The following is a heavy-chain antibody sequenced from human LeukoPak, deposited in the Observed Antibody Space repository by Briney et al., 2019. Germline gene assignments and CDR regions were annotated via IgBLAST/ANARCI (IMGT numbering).Heavy chain of an antibody. CDR1: GGTFSSYA. CDR2: IIPIFGTA. V-gene: IGHV1-69*13. J-gene: IGHJ4*02. D-gene: IGHD3-22*01. CDR3: ARLEYYDSSGYTRAGY. Sequence: GASVKVSCKVSGGTFSSYAISWVRQAPGQGLEWMGGIIPIFGTANYAQKFQGRVTITADESTSTAYMELSSLRSEDTAVYYCARLEYYDSSGYTRAGYWGQGTLVTVSS.